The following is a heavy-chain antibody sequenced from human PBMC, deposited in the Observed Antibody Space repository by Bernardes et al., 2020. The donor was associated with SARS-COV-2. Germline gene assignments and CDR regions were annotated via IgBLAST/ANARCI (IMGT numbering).Heavy chain of an antibody. V-gene: IGHV4-61*01. D-gene: IGHD1-26*01. CDR1: GGSISSGSYY. CDR2: IYYSGST. J-gene: IGHJ6*02. CDR3: ARDPYGSSYYYYGMDV. Sequence: SETLSLTCTVSGGSISSGSYYWSWIRQPPGKGLEWIGYIYYSGSTNYNPSLKSRVTISVDTSKNQFSLKLSSVTAADTAVYYCARDPYGSSYYYYGMDVWGQGTTVTVSS.